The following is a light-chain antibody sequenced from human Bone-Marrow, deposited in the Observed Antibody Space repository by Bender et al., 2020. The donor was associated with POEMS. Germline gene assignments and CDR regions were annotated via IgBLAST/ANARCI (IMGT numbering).Light chain of an antibody. Sequence: QSVLTQPPSASGTPGQRVTISCTGTSSNIGVGFDVHWYQQLPGRAPKIVIRGNNHRPSGVPDRFSGSNSGTSASLAIAGLQAEDEADYYCAVWDDSLNGWVFGGGTKLTVL. CDR3: AVWDDSLNGWV. J-gene: IGLJ3*02. CDR1: SSNIGVGFD. V-gene: IGLV1-40*01. CDR2: GNN.